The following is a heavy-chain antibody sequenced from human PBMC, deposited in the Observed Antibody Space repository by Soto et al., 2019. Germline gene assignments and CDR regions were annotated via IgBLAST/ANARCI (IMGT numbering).Heavy chain of an antibody. D-gene: IGHD5-12*01. CDR2: ISAYNGNT. CDR1: GYTFTSYG. Sequence: QVQLVQSGAEVKKPGASVKVSCKASGYTFTSYGISWVRQAPGQELEWMGWISAYNGNTNYAQKLQARVTMTTVTSTSTAYMELRSLRSDDTAVYYCAGVPFYDYHPSYYYTDVWGKGTTVTVSS. J-gene: IGHJ6*03. V-gene: IGHV1-18*01. CDR3: AGVPFYDYHPSYYYTDV.